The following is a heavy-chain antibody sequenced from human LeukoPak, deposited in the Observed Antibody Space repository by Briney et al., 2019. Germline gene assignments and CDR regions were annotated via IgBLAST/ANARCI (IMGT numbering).Heavy chain of an antibody. CDR1: GYTFTDYY. V-gene: IGHV1-2*02. Sequence: GASVKVSCKASGYTFTDYYIHWVRQAPGQGLEWMGWMNPNTGATNYAQKFQGRVTMTRDTSITTADMELNGPRSDDTAVYYCTRGRTVAGRGFFDYWGQGTLVTVSS. D-gene: IGHD6-19*01. J-gene: IGHJ4*02. CDR2: MNPNTGAT. CDR3: TRGRTVAGRGFFDY.